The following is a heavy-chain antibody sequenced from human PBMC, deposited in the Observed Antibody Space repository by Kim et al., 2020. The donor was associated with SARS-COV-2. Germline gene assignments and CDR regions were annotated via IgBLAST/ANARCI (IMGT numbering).Heavy chain of an antibody. CDR3: ARDKAAAGGTGY. D-gene: IGHD6-13*01. CDR1: GGSISSYY. Sequence: SETLSLTCTVSGGSISSYYWNWIRQPPGKGLEWIGYIYYSGNTNYNPSLKSRVTISVDTSKNQFSLKLSSVTAADTAVYYCARDKAAAGGTGYWGQGTLV. CDR2: IYYSGNT. V-gene: IGHV4-59*13. J-gene: IGHJ4*02.